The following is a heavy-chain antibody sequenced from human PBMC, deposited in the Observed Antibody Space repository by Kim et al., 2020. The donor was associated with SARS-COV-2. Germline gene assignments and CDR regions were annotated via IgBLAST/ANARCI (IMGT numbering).Heavy chain of an antibody. V-gene: IGHV1-69*13. J-gene: IGHJ4*02. CDR1: GGTFSSYA. Sequence: SVKVSCKASGGTFSSYAISWVRQAPGQGLEWMGGIIPIFGTANYAQKFQGRVTITADESTSTAYMELSSLRSEDTAVYYCAKTLLRLHKEGDYFDYWGQGTLVTVSS. D-gene: IGHD4-4*01. CDR3: AKTLLRLHKEGDYFDY. CDR2: IIPIFGTA.